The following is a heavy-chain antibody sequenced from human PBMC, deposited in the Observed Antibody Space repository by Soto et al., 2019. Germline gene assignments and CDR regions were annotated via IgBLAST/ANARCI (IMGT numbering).Heavy chain of an antibody. V-gene: IGHV4-34*01. D-gene: IGHD7-27*01. Sequence: SLTCAVYGGSFSGYYWSWIRQPPGKGLEWIGEINHSGSTNYNPSLKSRVTISVDTSKNQFSLKLSSVTAADTAVYYCAGQYWGYFDYWGQGNLVTVSS. CDR1: GGSFSGYY. CDR3: AGQYWGYFDY. CDR2: INHSGST. J-gene: IGHJ4*02.